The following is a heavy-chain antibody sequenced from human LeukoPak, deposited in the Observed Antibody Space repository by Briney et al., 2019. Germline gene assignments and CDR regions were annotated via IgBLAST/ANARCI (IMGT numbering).Heavy chain of an antibody. V-gene: IGHV4-38-2*01. J-gene: IGHJ4*02. CDR2: IYHSGST. Sequence: PSETLSLTCAVSGYSISSGYYWGWIRQPPGKGLEWIGSIYHSGSTYYNPSLKSRVTISVDTSKNRFSLKLTSLTAADTAVYYCARLSYYGDYGPIDYWGQGTLVTVSS. D-gene: IGHD4-17*01. CDR1: GYSISSGYY. CDR3: ARLSYYGDYGPIDY.